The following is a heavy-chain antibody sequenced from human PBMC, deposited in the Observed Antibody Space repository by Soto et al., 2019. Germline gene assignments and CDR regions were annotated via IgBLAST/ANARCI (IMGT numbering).Heavy chain of an antibody. Sequence: QVQLQESGPGLVKPSGTLTLTCAVSGDSFSGPNWWTWVRQPPGKVLEWIGDILQTGHTDYSPSLSSRLTISIDPSKREFPLNLTPVTATDTAVYYCARSPRRVGGKGYLACWGPGALVTVSS. CDR3: ARSPRRVGGKGYLAC. V-gene: IGHV4-4*02. CDR1: GDSFSGPNW. CDR2: ILQTGHT. D-gene: IGHD6-13*01. J-gene: IGHJ4*02.